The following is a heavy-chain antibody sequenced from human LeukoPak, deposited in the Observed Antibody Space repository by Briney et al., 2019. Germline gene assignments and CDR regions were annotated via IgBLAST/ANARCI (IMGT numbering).Heavy chain of an antibody. CDR1: GFTLSSYA. V-gene: IGHV3-23*01. J-gene: IGHJ4*02. CDR2: ISGSGGST. D-gene: IGHD3-22*01. Sequence: PGGSLRLSCAASGFTLSSYAMSWVRQAPGKGLEWVSAISGSGGSTYYADSVKGRFTISGDNSKNTLYLQMNSLRAEDTAVYYCAKVIPGYYDSSGYYYDYWGQGTLVTVSS. CDR3: AKVIPGYYDSSGYYYDY.